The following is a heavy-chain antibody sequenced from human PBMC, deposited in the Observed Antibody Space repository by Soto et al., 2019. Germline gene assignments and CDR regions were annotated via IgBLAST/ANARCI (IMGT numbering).Heavy chain of an antibody. Sequence: QVQLVQSGAEVKKPGSSVKVSCKASGGTCSSYAISWVRQAPGQGLEWMGGIIPIFGTANYAQKFQGRVTITADESTSTAYMELSSLRSEDTAVHYCARCDSSGYPLDYWGQGTLVTVSS. V-gene: IGHV1-69*01. CDR1: GGTCSSYA. CDR2: IIPIFGTA. J-gene: IGHJ4*02. D-gene: IGHD3-22*01. CDR3: ARCDSSGYPLDY.